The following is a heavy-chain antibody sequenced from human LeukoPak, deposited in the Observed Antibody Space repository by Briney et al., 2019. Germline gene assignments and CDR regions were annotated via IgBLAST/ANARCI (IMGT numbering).Heavy chain of an antibody. CDR1: GFTFDDYA. CDR2: ISWNSGSI. CDR3: AKSPGYYYDSRGNFDY. Sequence: GGSLRLSCAASGFTFDDYAMQWVRQAPGKGLEGVSGISWNSGSIDYAHAVKGRFTSSRDNAKNSLYLQMNSLRAEDTALYYCAKSPGYYYDSRGNFDYWGQGTLVTVSS. D-gene: IGHD3-22*01. V-gene: IGHV3-9*01. J-gene: IGHJ4*02.